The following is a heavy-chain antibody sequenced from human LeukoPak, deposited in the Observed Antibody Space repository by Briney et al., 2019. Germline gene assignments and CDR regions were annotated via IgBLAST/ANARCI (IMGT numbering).Heavy chain of an antibody. CDR3: ASADCSSTRCYTVGY. V-gene: IGHV3-21*04. CDR2: LNSARTFI. D-gene: IGHD2-2*02. J-gene: IGHJ4*01. Sequence: PGRYLRLSCASSEFTFSSSRMNSVRQGPGKGLEWVSALNSARTFIYYANSVKGRFTHSRVNANKLLDLQMNSLRAQDTAVYYCASADCSSTRCYTVGYCGQGILVTASS. CDR1: EFTFSSSR.